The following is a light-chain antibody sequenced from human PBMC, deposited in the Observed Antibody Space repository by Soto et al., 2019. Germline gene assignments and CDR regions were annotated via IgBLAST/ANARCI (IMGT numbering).Light chain of an antibody. V-gene: IGLV2-14*01. Sequence: QAVVTQPASVSGSPGQSITISCTGTSSNVGGYNYVSWYQQHPGKAPKLMIYDVSNRPSGVSNRFSGSKSGNTASLTISGLQAEDEADYYCSSYTSSSTFDVVFGGGTKLTVL. CDR1: SSNVGGYNY. CDR3: SSYTSSSTFDVV. J-gene: IGLJ2*01. CDR2: DVS.